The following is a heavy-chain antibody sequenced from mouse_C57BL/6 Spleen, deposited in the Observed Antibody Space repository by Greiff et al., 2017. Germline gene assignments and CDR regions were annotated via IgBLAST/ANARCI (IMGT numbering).Heavy chain of an antibody. J-gene: IGHJ2*01. CDR2: IWTGGGT. Sequence: QVQLKESGPGLVAPSQSLSISCTVSGFSLTSYAISWVRQPPGKGLEWLGLIWTGGGTNYNSAINSRLSIIKDNSKRNVFLKMNILQTDDTTRYYCARDGASVLASYYFDYWGQGTTLTVSS. CDR3: ARDGASVLASYYFDY. CDR1: GFSLTSYA. V-gene: IGHV2-9-1*01. D-gene: IGHD1-1*01.